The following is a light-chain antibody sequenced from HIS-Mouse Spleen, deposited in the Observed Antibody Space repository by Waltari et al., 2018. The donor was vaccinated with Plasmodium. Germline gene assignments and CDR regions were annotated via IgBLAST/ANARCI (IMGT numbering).Light chain of an antibody. CDR3: SSYTSSSTA. V-gene: IGLV2-14*03. CDR2: DVS. Sequence: QSALTQPASVSGSPGQSISISCPGTSSDVGCYTYVSWYQQHPGKAPKLMIYDVSNRPSGVSNRFSGSKSGNTASLTISGLQAEDEADYYCSSYTSSSTAFGTGTKVTVL. CDR1: SSDVGCYTY. J-gene: IGLJ1*01.